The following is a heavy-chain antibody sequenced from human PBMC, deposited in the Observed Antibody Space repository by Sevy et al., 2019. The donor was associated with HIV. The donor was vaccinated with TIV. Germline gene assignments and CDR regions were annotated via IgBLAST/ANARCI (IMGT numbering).Heavy chain of an antibody. J-gene: IGHJ3*02. D-gene: IGHD3-22*01. V-gene: IGHV1-69*13. CDR1: GGTFSSYA. CDR2: IIPIFGTA. CDR3: ARGYDSSGYYFPHDAFDI. Sequence: ASVKVSCKASGGTFSSYAISWVRQAPGQGLEWMGGIIPIFGTANYAQKFQGRVTITADESTSTAYMELSSLRSEDTAGYYCARGYDSSGYYFPHDAFDIWGQGTMVTVSS.